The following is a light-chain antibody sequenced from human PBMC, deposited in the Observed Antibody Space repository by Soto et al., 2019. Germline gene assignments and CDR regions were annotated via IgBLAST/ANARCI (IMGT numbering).Light chain of an antibody. J-gene: IGKJ1*01. CDR2: GAS. Sequence: EIVMTQSPATLSVSPGERATLSCRASQSVSSNLAWYQQKPGQAPRLLIYGASTRATGIPARFSGSGSGTEFTLTISSLQSEDFAFYYCQQYNNWPRAFGQGTEV. CDR3: QQYNNWPRA. V-gene: IGKV3-15*01. CDR1: QSVSSN.